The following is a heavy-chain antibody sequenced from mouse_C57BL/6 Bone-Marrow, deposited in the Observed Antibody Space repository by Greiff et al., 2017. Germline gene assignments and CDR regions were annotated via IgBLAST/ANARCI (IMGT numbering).Heavy chain of an antibody. CDR2: INPYNGGT. V-gene: IGHV1-19*01. D-gene: IGHD1-1*01. J-gene: IGHJ2*01. CDR3: TRSLIYYGTNY. Sequence: VQLQQSGPVLVKPGASVKMSCKASGYTFTDYYMNWVKQSHGKSLEWIGVINPYNGGTSYNQKFKGKATLTVDKSSSTAYLQLSSLTSEDTAVYYCTRSLIYYGTNYWGQGTTLTVSS. CDR1: GYTFTDYY.